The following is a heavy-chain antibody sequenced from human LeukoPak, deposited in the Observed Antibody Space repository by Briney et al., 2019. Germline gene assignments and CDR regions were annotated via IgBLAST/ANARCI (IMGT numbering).Heavy chain of an antibody. V-gene: IGHV3-48*04. CDR1: GFTFSSYS. D-gene: IGHD2-21*01. CDR2: ISSSSSIY. J-gene: IGHJ4*02. CDR3: VRLVAMPYPYFDY. Sequence: GGSLRLSCAASGFTFSSYSMNWVRQAPGKGLEWVSYISSSSSIYYYADSVKGRFTISRDNAKNTLYLEMNSLRAEDTAVYYCVRLVAMPYPYFDYWGQGTLVTVSS.